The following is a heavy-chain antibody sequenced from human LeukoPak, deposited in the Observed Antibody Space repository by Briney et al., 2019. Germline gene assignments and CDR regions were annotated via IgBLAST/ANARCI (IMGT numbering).Heavy chain of an antibody. D-gene: IGHD3-3*01. J-gene: IGHJ5*02. CDR1: GFTFSSCA. CDR3: AKLLYYDFWSGYPPGNWFDP. V-gene: IGHV3-23*01. Sequence: GGSLRLSCAASGFTFSSCAMSWVRQAPGKGLEWVSAISGSGGSTYYADSVKGRFTISRDNSKNTLYLQMNSLRAEDTAVYYCAKLLYYDFWSGYPPGNWFDPWGQGTLVTVSS. CDR2: ISGSGGST.